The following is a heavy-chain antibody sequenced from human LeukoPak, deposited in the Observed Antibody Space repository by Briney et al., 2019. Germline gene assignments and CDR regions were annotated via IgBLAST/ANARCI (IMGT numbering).Heavy chain of an antibody. V-gene: IGHV4-34*01. Sequence: PSETLTLTYAVYCGSFSCYYWSWIRQPPGKGLEWIGEFNHSGSTNYNPSLKSRVTISVDTSNNQFSLKLSSVTAADTAVYYCARGGGDYYDSSGYYYVNFDYWGQGTLVTVSS. D-gene: IGHD3-22*01. J-gene: IGHJ4*02. CDR2: FNHSGST. CDR1: CGSFSCYY. CDR3: ARGGGDYYDSSGYYYVNFDY.